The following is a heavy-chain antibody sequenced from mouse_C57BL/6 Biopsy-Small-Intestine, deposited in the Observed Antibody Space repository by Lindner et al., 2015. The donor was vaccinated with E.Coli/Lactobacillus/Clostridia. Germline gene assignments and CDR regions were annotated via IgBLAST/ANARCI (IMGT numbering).Heavy chain of an antibody. CDR3: ARRGDGGEFNNYYGIDV. D-gene: IGHD1-1*01. CDR1: GNTFTTHD. J-gene: IGHJ1*01. CDR2: MNPNDGVT. V-gene: IGHV1S29*02. Sequence: SVKVSCKTSGNTFTTHDINWVRQATGQGLEWMGWMNPNDGVTGYAQKFQGRVTMTRNTSINTAYMELSSLRSEDTAVYYCARRGDGGEFNNYYGIDVWGQGTTVTVSS.